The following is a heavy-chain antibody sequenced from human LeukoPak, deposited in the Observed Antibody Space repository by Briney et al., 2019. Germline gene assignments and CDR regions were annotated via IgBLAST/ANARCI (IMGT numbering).Heavy chain of an antibody. J-gene: IGHJ5*02. CDR3: ARSLRMDNWFDP. CDR2: INPSGGST. V-gene: IGHV1-46*01. D-gene: IGHD2-2*03. Sequence: GASVKVSFKASGYTFTIYYMHWVRQAPGQGLEWMGIINPSGGSTSYAQKFQGRVTITRDTSTSTVYMELSSLRSEDTAVYYCARSLRMDNWFDPWGQGTLVTVSS. CDR1: GYTFTIYY.